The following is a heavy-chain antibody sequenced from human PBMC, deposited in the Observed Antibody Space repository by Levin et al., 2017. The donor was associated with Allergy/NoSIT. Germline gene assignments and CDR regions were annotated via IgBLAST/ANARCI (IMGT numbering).Heavy chain of an antibody. CDR3: ARGEHYDILTGYPLDY. Sequence: ASVKVSCKASGYTFTSYYMHWVRQAPGQGLEWMGIINPSGGSTSYAQKFQGRVTMTRDTSTSTVYMELSSLRYEDTAVYYCARGEHYDILTGYPLDYWGQGTLVTVSS. V-gene: IGHV1-46*01. CDR1: GYTFTSYY. CDR2: INPSGGST. D-gene: IGHD3-9*01. J-gene: IGHJ4*02.